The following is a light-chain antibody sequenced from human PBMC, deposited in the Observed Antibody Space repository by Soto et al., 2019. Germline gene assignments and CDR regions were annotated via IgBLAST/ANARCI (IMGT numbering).Light chain of an antibody. Sequence: DIPLTQSPSFLSASVGDRVTITCRASQGISSYLAWYQQKPGKAPKLLISTASTLQSGVPSRFSGSGSGTEFTLTISSLQPEDFASYYCQQLNNYPRTFGQGTKVEI. J-gene: IGKJ1*01. V-gene: IGKV1-9*01. CDR1: QGISSY. CDR2: TAS. CDR3: QQLNNYPRT.